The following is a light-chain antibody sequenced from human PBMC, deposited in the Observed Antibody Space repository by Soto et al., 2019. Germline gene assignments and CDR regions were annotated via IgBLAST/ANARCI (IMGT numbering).Light chain of an antibody. Sequence: VMTQSPDSLAVSLGERATINCKSSQSLFFSSTNQNYLAWYQQRSGQPPRLLIYWASTREAGVPDRFSGSGSGTDFTLTISSLQAEDVAVYYCQQYYTTPMFTFGQGTKLEIK. J-gene: IGKJ2*01. V-gene: IGKV4-1*01. CDR1: QSLFFSSTNQNY. CDR3: QQYYTTPMFT. CDR2: WAS.